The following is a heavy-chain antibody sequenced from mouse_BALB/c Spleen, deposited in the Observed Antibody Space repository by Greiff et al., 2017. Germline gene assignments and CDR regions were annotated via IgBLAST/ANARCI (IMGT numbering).Heavy chain of an antibody. CDR2: ISSGGSYT. CDR1: GFTFSSYG. J-gene: IGHJ2*01. CDR3: ARQDDYDGVDY. Sequence: EVMLVESGGDLVKPGGSLKLSCAASGFTFSSYGMSWVRQTPDKRLEWVATISSGGSYTYYPDSVKGRFTISRDNAKNTLYLQMSSLKSEDTAMYYCARQDDYDGVDYWGQGTTLTVSS. V-gene: IGHV5-6*01. D-gene: IGHD2-4*01.